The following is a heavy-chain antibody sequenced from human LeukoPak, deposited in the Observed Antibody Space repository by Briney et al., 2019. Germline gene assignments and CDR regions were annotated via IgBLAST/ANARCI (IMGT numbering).Heavy chain of an antibody. CDR2: IISGSSYT. J-gene: IGHJ4*03. CDR3: ATEAPLTIHDSSTRTREPFAY. D-gene: IGHD6-13*01. CDR1: GFTFSDYD. V-gene: IGHV3-11*05. Sequence: GGSLRLSCAASGFTFSDYDMGWIRQAPGKGLKRVSYIISGSSYTNYADSVKGRFTISRANAKNSLYLQMNSLRAEDTAFYYCATEAPLTIHDSSTRTREPFAYWGHRNLVSVSS.